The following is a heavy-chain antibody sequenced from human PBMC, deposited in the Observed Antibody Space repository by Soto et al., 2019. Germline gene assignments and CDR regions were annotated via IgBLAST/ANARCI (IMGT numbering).Heavy chain of an antibody. Sequence: ASVKVSWKASGYTLTSYYMHWVRQAPGQGLEWMGIINPSGGSTSYAQKFQGRVIMTRDTSTSTVYMELSSLRSEDTAVYYCARGGYDFWSGPLGWFDPWGQGTLVTVSS. V-gene: IGHV1-46*01. J-gene: IGHJ5*02. D-gene: IGHD3-3*01. CDR1: GYTLTSYY. CDR2: INPSGGST. CDR3: ARGGYDFWSGPLGWFDP.